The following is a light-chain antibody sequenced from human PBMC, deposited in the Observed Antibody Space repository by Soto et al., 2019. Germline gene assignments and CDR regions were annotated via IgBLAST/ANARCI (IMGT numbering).Light chain of an antibody. Sequence: ESVLTQSPATLSLSPGERATLSCRASQSVSSYLAWYQQKPGQAPRLLSYDASNRATGIPDRFSGSGSGTEFTLTISRLEPEDLEVYYCQQYDNSVWTFGQGTKVDIK. CDR3: QQYDNSVWT. CDR2: DAS. V-gene: IGKV3-11*01. CDR1: QSVSSY. J-gene: IGKJ1*01.